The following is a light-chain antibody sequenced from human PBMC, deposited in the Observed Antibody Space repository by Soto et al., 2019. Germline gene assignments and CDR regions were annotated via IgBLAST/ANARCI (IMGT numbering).Light chain of an antibody. Sequence: QSVLTQSPSASASLGASVKLTCTLSSGHSSYAIAWHQQQPEKGPRYLMKLNSDGSHSKGDGIPDRFSGSSSGAERYLTLSSLQSEDEADYYCQTWGTDIVVFGGGTKLTVL. CDR3: QTWGTDIVV. CDR1: SGHSSYA. J-gene: IGLJ2*01. V-gene: IGLV4-69*01. CDR2: LNSDGSH.